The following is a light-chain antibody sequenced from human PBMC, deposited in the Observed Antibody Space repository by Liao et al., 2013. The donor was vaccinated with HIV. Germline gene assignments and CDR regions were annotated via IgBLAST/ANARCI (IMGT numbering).Light chain of an antibody. CDR3: QVRDRSDHLV. CDR2: YDT. Sequence: SYDLTQPPSVSVSAGQTATITCSGNKLGEKYVSWYVQKAGQAPVLVIYYDTDRPSGIPERFSGSKSGNTATLSISRVEVGDEADYYCQVRDRSDHLVFGTGTKVSVL. J-gene: IGLJ1*01. CDR1: KLGEKY. V-gene: IGLV3-1*01.